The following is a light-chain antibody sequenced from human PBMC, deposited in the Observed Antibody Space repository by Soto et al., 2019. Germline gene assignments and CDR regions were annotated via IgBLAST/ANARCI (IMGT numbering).Light chain of an antibody. CDR3: QSADSSGAWV. Sequence: SYELTQPPSVSLSPGQTARITCSGDALPKQYGYWYQQRPGQAPVVVISKDTERPSGSPERFSGSSSGTTVTLTISAVQAEDEADYYCQSADSSGAWVFGGGTKLTVL. V-gene: IGLV3-25*03. CDR2: KDT. CDR1: ALPKQY. J-gene: IGLJ3*02.